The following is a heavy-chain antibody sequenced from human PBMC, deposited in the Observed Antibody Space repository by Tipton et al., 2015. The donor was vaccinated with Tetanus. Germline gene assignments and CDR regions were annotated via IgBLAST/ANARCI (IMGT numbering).Heavy chain of an antibody. V-gene: IGHV1-46*01. J-gene: IGHJ3*01. D-gene: IGHD3-16*01. CDR3: ARERGNGANAFDV. Sequence: QLVQSGAEMEKPGASLKLSCKTSGYTFTSYLVHWVRQAPGRGLEWMGLVNPSGGVTTSAQNFKGRLILTKDTSTSTVTMQLASLRSDDTAVYYCARERGNGANAFDVWGPGTKVTVSS. CDR1: GYTFTSYL. CDR2: VNPSGGVT.